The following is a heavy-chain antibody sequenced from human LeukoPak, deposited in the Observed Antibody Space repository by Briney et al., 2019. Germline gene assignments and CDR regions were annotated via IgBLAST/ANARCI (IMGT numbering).Heavy chain of an antibody. CDR1: GFTFSSYW. Sequence: GGSLRLSCAASGFTFSSYWMHWVRQAPGKGLVWVSRINSDGSSTSYADSVKGRFTIFRDNAKNTLYLQMNSLRAEDTAVYYCAREYYDSSGSYYFDYWGQGTLVTVSS. CDR2: INSDGSST. V-gene: IGHV3-74*01. D-gene: IGHD3-22*01. CDR3: AREYYDSSGSYYFDY. J-gene: IGHJ4*02.